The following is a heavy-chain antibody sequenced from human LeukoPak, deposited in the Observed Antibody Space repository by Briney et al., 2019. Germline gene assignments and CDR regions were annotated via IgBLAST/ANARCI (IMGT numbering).Heavy chain of an antibody. J-gene: IGHJ4*02. CDR2: IYYSGTT. D-gene: IGHD5-12*01. CDR1: GGSISSYY. V-gene: IGHV4-59*12. CDR3: ARKGRGVHTFDY. Sequence: SETLSLTCTVSGGSISSYYWSWIRQPPGKGLEWIGYIYYSGTTYYNPSLKSRVTISLDRSENQFSLQLTSVTAADTAVYYCARKGRGVHTFDYWGQGTLVTVSS.